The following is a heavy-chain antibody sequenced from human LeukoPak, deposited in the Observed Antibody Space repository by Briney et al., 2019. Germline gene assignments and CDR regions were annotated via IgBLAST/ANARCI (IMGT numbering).Heavy chain of an antibody. CDR2: IWYDGSNK. V-gene: IGHV3-33*01. CDR3: ARGDYGDYGGQADAFDI. CDR1: GFTFSSYG. Sequence: GGSLRLSCAASGFTFSSYGMHWVRQAPGKGLERVAVIWYDGSNKYYADSVKGRFTISRDNSKNTLYLQMNSLRAEDTAVYYCARGDYGDYGGQADAFDIWGQGTMVTVSS. D-gene: IGHD4-17*01. J-gene: IGHJ3*02.